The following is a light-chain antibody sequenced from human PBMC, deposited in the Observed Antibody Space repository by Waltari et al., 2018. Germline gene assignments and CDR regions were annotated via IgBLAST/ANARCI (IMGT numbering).Light chain of an antibody. CDR3: CSYAGSVV. V-gene: IGLV2-11*01. CDR2: GVF. J-gene: IGLJ2*01. Sequence: QSALPQPRSVSGSPGQSVTISCTGTSSNIGAYDYVSWYQQYPGTAPKLIVFGVFKRPSGVPDRFSGSKSGNTASLTISGLRAEDEADYFCCSYAGSVVFGGGTRLTVL. CDR1: SSNIGAYDY.